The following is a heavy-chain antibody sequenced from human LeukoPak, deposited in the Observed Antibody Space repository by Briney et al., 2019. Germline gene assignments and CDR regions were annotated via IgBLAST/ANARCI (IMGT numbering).Heavy chain of an antibody. J-gene: IGHJ6*02. CDR3: ASVLNYYYGMDV. D-gene: IGHD3-10*01. Sequence: SGTLSLTCAVSGGSISTGNWWSWVRQPPGKGLEWIGEIYHSGGTNYNPSLKSRVTISVDKSKNQFSLKLNSVTAADTAVYYCASVLNYYYGMDVWGQGTTVTVSS. CDR1: GGSISTGNW. V-gene: IGHV4-4*02. CDR2: IYHSGGT.